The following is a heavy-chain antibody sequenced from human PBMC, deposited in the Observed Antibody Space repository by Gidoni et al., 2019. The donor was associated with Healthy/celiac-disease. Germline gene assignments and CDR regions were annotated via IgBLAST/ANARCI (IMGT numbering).Heavy chain of an antibody. J-gene: IGHJ3*02. CDR2: IRSSGSTI. Sequence: EVQLVESGGGLVQPGGSLRLSCAASGFTFSSYEMNWVRQAPGKGLELVSFIRSSGSTIYYADSVKGRFTISRDNAKNSLYLQMNSLRAEDTAVYYCARDAPNYYDSSGYYGGNAFDIWGQGTMVTVSS. D-gene: IGHD3-22*01. CDR3: ARDAPNYYDSSGYYGGNAFDI. CDR1: GFTFSSYE. V-gene: IGHV3-48*03.